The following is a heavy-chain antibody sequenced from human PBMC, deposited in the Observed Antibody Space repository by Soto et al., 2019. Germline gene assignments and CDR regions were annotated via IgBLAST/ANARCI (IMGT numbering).Heavy chain of an antibody. D-gene: IGHD5-12*01. CDR2: VYPSVNT. CDR1: GDSVTNGFY. CDR3: VGYTASHNWFDP. Sequence: PSETLSLTCTVSGDSVTNGFYWGWIRQSAGQGLEWLGTVYPSVNTYYNPSVRGRVSMSIDPSKNQFSLSLTSVTAADTARYFCVGYTASHNWFDPWGQGTLLTVST. J-gene: IGHJ5*02. V-gene: IGHV4-38-2*02.